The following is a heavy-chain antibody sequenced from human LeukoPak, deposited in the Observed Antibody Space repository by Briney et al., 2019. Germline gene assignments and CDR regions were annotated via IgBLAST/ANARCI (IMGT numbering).Heavy chain of an antibody. CDR3: ARNLGSLSILA. CDR1: GGSFSGYY. D-gene: IGHD3-3*02. V-gene: IGHV4-34*01. Sequence: PSETLSLTCAVYGGSFSGYYWSWIRQPPGKGLEWIGEINHSGSTNYIPSLKSRVTISVDTSKNQFSLKLSSVTAADTAVYYCARNLGSLSILAWGQGTLVTVSS. CDR2: INHSGST. J-gene: IGHJ4*02.